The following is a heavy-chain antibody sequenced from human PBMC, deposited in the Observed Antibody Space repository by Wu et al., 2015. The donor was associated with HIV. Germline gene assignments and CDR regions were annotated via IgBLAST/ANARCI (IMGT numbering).Heavy chain of an antibody. D-gene: IGHD2-15*01. CDR3: ARDWGLCSGGTCFHAFDI. CDR2: IDPRGGNT. Sequence: QVQLVQSGAEVKKPGASVKVSCKASGYTFVSFDINWVRQAPGQGLEWMGYIDPRGGNTGSARKFQGRLSLTRDTSTTTAYMELSSLRSEDTAVYYCARDWGLCSGGTCFHAFDIWGQGTLVTVSS. J-gene: IGHJ3*02. V-gene: IGHV1-8*01. CDR1: GYTFVSFD.